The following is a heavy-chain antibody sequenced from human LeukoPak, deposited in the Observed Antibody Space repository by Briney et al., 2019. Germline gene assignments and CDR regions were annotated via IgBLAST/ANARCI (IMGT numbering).Heavy chain of an antibody. D-gene: IGHD2-15*01. J-gene: IGHJ4*02. Sequence: GGSLRLSCAASGFTFSSYSMNWVRQAPGKGLEWVSSISSSSSYIYYADSVKGRFTISRDNAKNSLYLQMDSLRAEDTAAYYCARDCSGGSCFYYWGQGTLVTVSS. CDR3: ARDCSGGSCFYY. CDR1: GFTFSSYS. V-gene: IGHV3-21*01. CDR2: ISSSSSYI.